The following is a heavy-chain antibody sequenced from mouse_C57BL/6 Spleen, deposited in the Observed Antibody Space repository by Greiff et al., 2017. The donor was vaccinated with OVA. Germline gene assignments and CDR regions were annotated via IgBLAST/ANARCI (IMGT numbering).Heavy chain of an antibody. CDR3: AKLVYWYFDV. CDR2: ISSGSSTI. Sequence: EVQLVESGGGLVKPGGSLKLSCAASGFTFSDYGMHWVRQAPEKGLEWVAYISSGSSTIFYADTVKGRFTISRDNAKNTLFLQMTSLRSEDTAMYYCAKLVYWYFDVWGTGTTVTVSS. CDR1: GFTFSDYG. V-gene: IGHV5-17*01. D-gene: IGHD4-1*01. J-gene: IGHJ1*03.